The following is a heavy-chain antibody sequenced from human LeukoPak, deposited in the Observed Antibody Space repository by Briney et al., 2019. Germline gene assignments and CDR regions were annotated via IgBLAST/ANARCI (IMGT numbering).Heavy chain of an antibody. CDR3: ARDQDYGDYVFDY. D-gene: IGHD4-17*01. CDR1: GGSISSSSYY. J-gene: IGHJ4*02. V-gene: IGHV4-39*07. CDR2: IYYSGST. Sequence: PSETLSLICTVSGGSISSSSYYWGWIRQPPGKGLEWIGSIYYSGSTNYNPSLKSRVTISVDTSKNQFSLKLSSVTAADTAVYYCARDQDYGDYVFDYWGQGTLVTVSS.